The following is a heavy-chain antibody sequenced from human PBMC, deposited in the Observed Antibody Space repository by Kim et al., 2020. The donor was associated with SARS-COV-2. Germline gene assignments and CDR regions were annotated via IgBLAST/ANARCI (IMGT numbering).Heavy chain of an antibody. J-gene: IGHJ4*02. CDR1: AGSLSIRGYY. V-gene: IGHV4-39*01. D-gene: IGHD3-22*01. CDR3: ARHSPLSGYFDY. Sequence: VSAGSLSIRGYYWGWIRQPPEKGLGWHGTMYYSGDTYSNPSLKSRVSISVDTSKNQVSLRLSSVTAADTAVYYCARHSPLSGYFDYWGQGTLVTPS. CDR2: MYYSGDT.